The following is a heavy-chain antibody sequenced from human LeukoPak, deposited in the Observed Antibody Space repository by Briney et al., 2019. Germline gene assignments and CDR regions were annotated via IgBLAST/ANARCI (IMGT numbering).Heavy chain of an antibody. Sequence: SETLSLTCAVYGGSFSGYYWSWIRQPPGKGLEWIGEINHSGSTNYNPSLKSRVTISVDTSKNQFSLKLSSVTAADTAVYYCARAPGYSSSWLFDYWGQGTLVTVSS. D-gene: IGHD6-13*01. CDR1: GGSFSGYY. CDR3: ARAPGYSSSWLFDY. V-gene: IGHV4-34*01. CDR2: INHSGST. J-gene: IGHJ4*02.